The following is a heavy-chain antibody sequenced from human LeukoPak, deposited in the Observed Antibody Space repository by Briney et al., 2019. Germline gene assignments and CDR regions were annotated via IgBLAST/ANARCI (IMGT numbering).Heavy chain of an antibody. CDR2: IYSGDSDT. CDR1: GYSFTSYW. D-gene: IGHD4-17*01. V-gene: IGHV5-51*01. Sequence: GESLKISCKGSGYSFTSYWIGWVRQMPGKGLGWMGIIYSGDSDTRYSPSFQGQVTISADKSIRTAYLQWSSLKASDTAMYYCARRDDYGDYVSWYFDYWGQGTLVTVSS. J-gene: IGHJ4*02. CDR3: ARRDDYGDYVSWYFDY.